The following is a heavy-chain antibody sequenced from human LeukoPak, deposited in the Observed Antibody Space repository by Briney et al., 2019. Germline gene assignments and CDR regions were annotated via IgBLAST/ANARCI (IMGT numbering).Heavy chain of an antibody. Sequence: PSETLSLTCTVSGGSISSGDYYWSWIRQPPGKGLEWIGYIYYSGSTYYNPSLKSRVTISVDTSKNQFSLKLSSVTAADTAVYYCAREEYDSRHFDYWGQGTLVTVSS. D-gene: IGHD3-22*01. CDR3: AREEYDSRHFDY. J-gene: IGHJ4*02. CDR1: GGSISSGDYY. CDR2: IYYSGST. V-gene: IGHV4-30-4*01.